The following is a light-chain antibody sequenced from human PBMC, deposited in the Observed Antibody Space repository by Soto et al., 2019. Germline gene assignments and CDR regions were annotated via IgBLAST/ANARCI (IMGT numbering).Light chain of an antibody. CDR3: MHGTYWPRT. CDR1: QSLVFTHGNTY. V-gene: IGKV2-30*01. CDR2: EVS. Sequence: VVMPQSPLSLPVTLGQPASISCRSSQSLVFTHGNTYLDWIQQRPGQSPRRLIYEVSKRASGVPDRFSGSGSGTEFTLKISRVEAEDIGVYYCMHGTYWPRTFGQGTKVEIK. J-gene: IGKJ1*01.